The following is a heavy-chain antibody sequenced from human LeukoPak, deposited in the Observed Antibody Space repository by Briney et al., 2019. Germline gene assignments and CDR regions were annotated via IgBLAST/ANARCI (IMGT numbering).Heavy chain of an antibody. V-gene: IGHV4-34*01. CDR1: GGSFSGYY. Sequence: SETLSLICAVYGGSFSGYYWSWIRQPPGKGLEWIGEINHSGSTNYNPSPKSRVTISVDTSENQFSMKLSSVPAADTSVYYCARVGTIAARPGYCYYMAVWGKGTTVTVSS. J-gene: IGHJ6*03. CDR3: ARVGTIAARPGYCYYMAV. D-gene: IGHD6-6*01. CDR2: INHSGST.